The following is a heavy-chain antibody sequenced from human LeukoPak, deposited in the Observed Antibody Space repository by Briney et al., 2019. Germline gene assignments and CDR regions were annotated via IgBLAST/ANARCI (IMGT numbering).Heavy chain of an antibody. D-gene: IGHD6-13*01. CDR1: GYTFTSYD. CDR2: MNPNSGNT. CDR3: ARRIAAGGTAIGY. Sequence: ASVKVSCKASGYTFTSYDINWVRQAPGQGLEWMGWMNPNSGNTGYAQKFQGGVTMTRNTSISTAYMELSSLISEDTAMYCCARRIAAGGTAIGYWGQGTLVTVSS. J-gene: IGHJ4*02. V-gene: IGHV1-8*01.